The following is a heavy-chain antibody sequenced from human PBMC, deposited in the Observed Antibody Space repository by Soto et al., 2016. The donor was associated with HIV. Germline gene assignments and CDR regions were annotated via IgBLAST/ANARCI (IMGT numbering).Heavy chain of an antibody. Sequence: EVQLVESGGGLVKPGGSLRLSCAASGFTFSTYTMNWVRQAPGQGLEWVSSISSSSSHIYYADSVKGRFTISRDNAKNSLYLQMNSLRAEDTAVYYCAREMRDDPSSSWVYPGNYYYYYGMDVWGQGTTVTVSS. J-gene: IGHJ6*02. CDR3: AREMRDDPSSSWVYPGNYYYYYGMDV. D-gene: IGHD6-13*01. CDR1: GFTFSTYT. CDR2: ISSSSSHI. V-gene: IGHV3-21*01.